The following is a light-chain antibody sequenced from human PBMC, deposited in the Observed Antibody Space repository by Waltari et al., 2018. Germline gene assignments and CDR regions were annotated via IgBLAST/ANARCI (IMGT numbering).Light chain of an antibody. J-gene: IGLJ2*01. CDR1: KVGGKS. V-gene: IGLV3-21*01. CDR3: QVWDSSPETVV. Sequence: SYVLTQPPSASVAPGKTATIARGGNKVGGKSVQWYQQKPGQAPVLVVHDDNARPSGIPDRFSGSNSGDTATLTISRVEVGDEADYYCQVWDSSPETVVFGGGTKLTVL. CDR2: DDN.